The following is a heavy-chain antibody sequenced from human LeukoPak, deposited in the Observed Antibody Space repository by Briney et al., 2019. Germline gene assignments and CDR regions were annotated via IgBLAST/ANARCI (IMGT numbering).Heavy chain of an antibody. CDR1: GYTFTGHY. Sequence: GASVKVSCKASGYTFTGHYMHWVRQAPGQGLEWMGWINPNSGGTNYAQKFQGRVTMTRDTSISTAYMELSRLRSDDTAVYYCARDLEIAAAGQNDYWGQGTLVTVSS. CDR3: ARDLEIAAAGQNDY. V-gene: IGHV1-2*02. J-gene: IGHJ4*02. D-gene: IGHD6-13*01. CDR2: INPNSGGT.